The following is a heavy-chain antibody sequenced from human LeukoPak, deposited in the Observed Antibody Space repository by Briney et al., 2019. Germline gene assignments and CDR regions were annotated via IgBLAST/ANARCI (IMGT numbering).Heavy chain of an antibody. CDR1: GFTFDDYA. Sequence: GRSLRLSCAASGFTFDDYAMHWVRQAPGKGLEWVSGISWNSGSIGYADSVKGRFTISRDNSKNTLYLQMNSLRVEDTAVYFCAKDRDTGDSADYWGQGTLVTVSS. CDR3: AKDRDTGDSADY. V-gene: IGHV3-9*01. J-gene: IGHJ4*02. D-gene: IGHD5-12*01. CDR2: ISWNSGSI.